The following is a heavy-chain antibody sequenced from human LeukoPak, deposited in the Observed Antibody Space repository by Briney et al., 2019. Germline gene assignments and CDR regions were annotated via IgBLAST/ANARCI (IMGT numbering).Heavy chain of an antibody. V-gene: IGHV1-69*04. CDR3: ASPRYYYGSGNPYYYGMDV. CDR2: IIPILGIA. D-gene: IGHD3-10*01. J-gene: IGHJ6*02. Sequence: SVKVSCKASGGTFSSYAISWVRQAPGQGLEWMGRIIPILGIANYAQKFQGRVTITADKSTSTAYMELSSLRSEDTAVYYCASPRYYYGSGNPYYYGMDVWGQGTTVTVSS. CDR1: GGTFSSYA.